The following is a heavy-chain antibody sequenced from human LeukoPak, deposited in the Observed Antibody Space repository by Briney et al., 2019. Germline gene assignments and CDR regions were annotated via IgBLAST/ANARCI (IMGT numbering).Heavy chain of an antibody. CDR3: ARGAPQEYCSGGSCPYFDY. D-gene: IGHD2-15*01. J-gene: IGHJ4*02. Sequence: ASVKVACKASGYTFTSCDFNWVRQATGQGPEWMGWMNPNSGNTGYAQKFQGRVTMTRNTSISTAYMEVSSLRSEDTAVYYCARGAPQEYCSGGSCPYFDYWGQGTLVTVSS. V-gene: IGHV1-8*01. CDR1: GYTFTSCD. CDR2: MNPNSGNT.